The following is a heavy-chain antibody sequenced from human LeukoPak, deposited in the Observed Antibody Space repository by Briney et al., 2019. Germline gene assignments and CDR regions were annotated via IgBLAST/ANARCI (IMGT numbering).Heavy chain of an antibody. J-gene: IGHJ4*02. Sequence: PSETLSLTCTVSGGSISRHYWSWIRQAPGKGLEWIGYISYSGSTNYNPSLKSRVTISVDTSKNQFSLKLSSVTAADTAVFYCARHVGPGYSYGFDNWGQGTLVTVFS. CDR3: ARHVGPGYSYGFDN. CDR2: ISYSGST. V-gene: IGHV4-59*08. CDR1: GGSISRHY. D-gene: IGHD5-18*01.